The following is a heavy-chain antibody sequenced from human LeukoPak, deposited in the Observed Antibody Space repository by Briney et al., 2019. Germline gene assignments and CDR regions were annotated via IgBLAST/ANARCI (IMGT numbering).Heavy chain of an antibody. D-gene: IGHD1-7*01. Sequence: ASVKVSCKASGGTFTSYAISWVRQATGQGLEWMGWMNPNSGNTGYAQKFQGRVTMTRNTSISTAYMELSSLRSEDTAVYYCARGAGTTGFDYWGQGTLVTVSS. J-gene: IGHJ4*02. CDR2: MNPNSGNT. CDR1: GGTFTSYA. V-gene: IGHV1-8*02. CDR3: ARGAGTTGFDY.